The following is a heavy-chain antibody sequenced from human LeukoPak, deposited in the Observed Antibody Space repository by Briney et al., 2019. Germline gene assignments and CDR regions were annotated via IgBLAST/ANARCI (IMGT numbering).Heavy chain of an antibody. CDR3: ASGVIPFDY. CDR2: INHSGST. D-gene: IGHD3-16*02. CDR1: GGSFSGYY. J-gene: IGHJ4*02. V-gene: IGHV4-34*01. Sequence: SETLSLTCAVYGGSFSGYYWSWIRQPPGKGLEWIGEINHSGSTNYNPSLKSRVTISVDTSKNQFSLKLSSVTAADTAVYYCASGVIPFDYWGQGTLVTVSS.